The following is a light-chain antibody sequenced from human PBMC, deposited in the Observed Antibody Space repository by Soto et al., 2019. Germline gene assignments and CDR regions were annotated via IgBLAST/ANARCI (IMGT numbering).Light chain of an antibody. CDR3: HQRFSWPIT. V-gene: IGKV3-15*01. CDR2: GAS. CDR1: QSVSIN. Sequence: EIVMTQSPATLSVSPGERATLSCRASQSVSINLAWYQQKPGQAPRLLIYGASTRATGIPARFSGNGSGTEFTLTISSLQSEDFAVYYCHQRFSWPITFGQGTRLEIK. J-gene: IGKJ5*01.